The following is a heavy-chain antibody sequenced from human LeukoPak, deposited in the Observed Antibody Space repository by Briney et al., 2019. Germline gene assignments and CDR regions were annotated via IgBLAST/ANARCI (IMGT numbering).Heavy chain of an antibody. D-gene: IGHD6-19*01. V-gene: IGHV1-18*04. CDR3: ARDEPTVAGVS. CDR1: GYTFTGYY. Sequence: ASVKVSCKASGYTFTGYYMHWVRQAPGQGLEWMGWISAYNGNTNYAQKLQGRVTMTTDTSTSTAYMELRSLRSDDTAVYYCARDEPTVAGVSWGQGTLVTVSS. J-gene: IGHJ4*02. CDR2: ISAYNGNT.